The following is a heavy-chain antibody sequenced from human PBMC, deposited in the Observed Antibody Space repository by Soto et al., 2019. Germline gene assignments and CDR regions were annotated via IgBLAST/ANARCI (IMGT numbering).Heavy chain of an antibody. V-gene: IGHV3-66*04. CDR2: IYSGGST. J-gene: IGHJ4*02. CDR3: ARHGYNYGGGYLDY. Sequence: EVQLVESGGGLVQPGGSLRLSCAASGVTVSSNYMSWVRQAPGKGLEWVSVIYSGGSTYYADSVKGRFTISRDNSKNTQYLQMNSARAEDTAVYYCARHGYNYGGGYLDYWGQGTLVTVSS. CDR1: GVTVSSNY. D-gene: IGHD5-18*01.